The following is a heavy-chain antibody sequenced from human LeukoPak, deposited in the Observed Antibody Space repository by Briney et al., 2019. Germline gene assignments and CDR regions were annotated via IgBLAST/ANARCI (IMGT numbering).Heavy chain of an antibody. CDR2: ILYDGSNK. J-gene: IGHJ4*02. Sequence: GSLRLSCAASGFTFSSYGMHWVRQAPGKGLEGVAVILYDGSNKYYADSVKGRFTISRDNSKNTLYLQINSLRAEDTAVYYCARGVTRYCSSTSCYYFDYWGQGTLVTVSS. CDR3: ARGVTRYCSSTSCYYFDY. V-gene: IGHV3-33*01. CDR1: GFTFSSYG. D-gene: IGHD2-2*01.